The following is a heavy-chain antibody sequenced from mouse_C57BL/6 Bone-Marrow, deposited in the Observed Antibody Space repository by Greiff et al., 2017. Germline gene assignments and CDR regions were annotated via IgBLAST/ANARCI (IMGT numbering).Heavy chain of an antibody. V-gene: IGHV1-18*01. CDR3: ARGRENWYFDV. Sequence: VQLQQSGPELVKPGASVKIPCKASGYTFTDYNMDWVKQSHGKSLEWIGDINPNNGGTIYNQKFKGKATLTVDKSSSTAYMELRSLTSEDTAVYYCARGRENWYFDVWGTGTTVTVSS. CDR2: INPNNGGT. J-gene: IGHJ1*03. CDR1: GYTFTDYN.